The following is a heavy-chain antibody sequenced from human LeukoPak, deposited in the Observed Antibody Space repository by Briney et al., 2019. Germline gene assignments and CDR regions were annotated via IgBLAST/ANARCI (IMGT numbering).Heavy chain of an antibody. J-gene: IGHJ4*02. Sequence: SGGSLRLSCTASGFTFSSLAMTWVRQAPGKGLEWVSTIRSNGDTTYNADSVKGRFTISRDNSKNTLYLELNCLRVEDTATFYCAKGQELDDGVFDSWGQGTMVTVSS. CDR3: AKGQELDDGVFDS. D-gene: IGHD1-1*01. V-gene: IGHV3-23*01. CDR2: IRSNGDTT. CDR1: GFTFSSLA.